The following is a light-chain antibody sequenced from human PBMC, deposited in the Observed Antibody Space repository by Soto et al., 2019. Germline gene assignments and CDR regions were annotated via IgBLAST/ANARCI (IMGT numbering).Light chain of an antibody. V-gene: IGKV2-28*01. CDR1: QSLLHSDGYTY. CDR2: LGS. Sequence: DIVMTQSPLSLPATPGEPASISCRSSQSLLHSDGYTYLHWFLQKPGQSPQLLIYLGSNRASGVPDRFSGSGSGTDFTLKISRVEAEDVGVYYCMQALQTPRTFGQGTRVEVK. J-gene: IGKJ1*01. CDR3: MQALQTPRT.